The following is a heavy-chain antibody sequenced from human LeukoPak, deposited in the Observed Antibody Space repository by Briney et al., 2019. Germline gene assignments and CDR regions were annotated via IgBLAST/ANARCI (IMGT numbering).Heavy chain of an antibody. D-gene: IGHD2-15*01. Sequence: PSETLSLTCTVSGDSISSSDYYWGRIRQPPGKGLEWIGSIYYSGSTYYNPSLKSRVNIAVDTSNNNQFSLKLSSVTAADTAVYYCASRASLCCRFDSWGQGTLVTVSS. V-gene: IGHV4-39*01. CDR2: IYYSGST. CDR3: ASRASLCCRFDS. J-gene: IGHJ4*02. CDR1: GDSISSSDYY.